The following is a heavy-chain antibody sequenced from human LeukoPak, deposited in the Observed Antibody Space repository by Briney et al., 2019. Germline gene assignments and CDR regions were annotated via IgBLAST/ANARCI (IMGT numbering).Heavy chain of an antibody. CDR2: IYYSGST. J-gene: IGHJ4*02. CDR1: GFTFSNSAM. D-gene: IGHD3-22*01. CDR3: ARDGGDYYDSGGYLY. Sequence: RAGGSLRLSCEASGFTFSNSAMGWVRQAPGKGLEWIGSIYYSGSTYYNPSLKSRVTISVDTSKNQFSLKLSSVTAADTAMYYCARDGGDYYDSGGYLYWGQGTLVTVSS. V-gene: IGHV4-39*07.